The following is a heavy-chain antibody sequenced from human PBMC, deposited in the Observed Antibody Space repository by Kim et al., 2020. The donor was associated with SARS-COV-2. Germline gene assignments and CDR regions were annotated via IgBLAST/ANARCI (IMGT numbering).Heavy chain of an antibody. J-gene: IGHJ6*02. CDR3: ASVGMAAAGRLQLYDGLDV. CDR1: GYTFTSNA. D-gene: IGHD6-13*01. Sequence: ASVKVSCKTSGYTFTSNAINWVRQAPGQGLEWMGWINTNTGNPRYAQGLSGRFDFSLDTSVSTASVQISSLKAEDTAVYYCASVGMAAAGRLQLYDGLDVWDQGTTVTVSS. CDR2: INTNTGNP. V-gene: IGHV7-4-1*02.